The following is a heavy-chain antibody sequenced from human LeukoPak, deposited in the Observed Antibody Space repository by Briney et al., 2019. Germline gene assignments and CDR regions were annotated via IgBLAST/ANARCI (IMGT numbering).Heavy chain of an antibody. J-gene: IGHJ3*02. Sequence: ASVKVSCKASGYTFTSYDINWVRQATGQGLEWMGWMNPNSGNTGYAQKFQGRVTMTRNTSISTAYMELSSLRSEDTAVYYCARDPGLRYYYDSSNQASDIWGQGTMVTVSS. CDR2: MNPNSGNT. D-gene: IGHD3-22*01. CDR1: GYTFTSYD. V-gene: IGHV1-8*01. CDR3: ARDPGLRYYYDSSNQASDI.